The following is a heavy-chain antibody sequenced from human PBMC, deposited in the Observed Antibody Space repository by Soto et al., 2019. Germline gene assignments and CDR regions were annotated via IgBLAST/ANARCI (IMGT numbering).Heavy chain of an antibody. D-gene: IGHD2-2*01. V-gene: IGHV4-31*03. CDR3: ARGEPVVPAGRT. CDR1: GGSISSVGYY. CDR2: IYYSGST. Sequence: SETLXLTCTLSGGSISSVGYYWSWIRQHPGKGLEWIGYIYYSGSTYYNPSLKSRVTIAVDTSKNQFSLKLSSVTAADTAVYYCARGEPVVPAGRTWGQGTMVTVSS. J-gene: IGHJ3*01.